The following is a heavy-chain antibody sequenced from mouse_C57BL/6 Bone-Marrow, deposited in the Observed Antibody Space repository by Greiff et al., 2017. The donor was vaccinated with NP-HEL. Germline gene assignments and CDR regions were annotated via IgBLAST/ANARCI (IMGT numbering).Heavy chain of an antibody. D-gene: IGHD1-1*01. J-gene: IGHJ2*01. CDR3: ARNPHYYGSSYDY. V-gene: IGHV1-18*01. Sequence: VHVKQSGPELVKPGASVKIPCKASGYTFTDYNMDWVKQSHGKSLEWIGDINPNNGGTIYNQKFKGKATLTVDKSSSTAYMELRSLTSEDTAVYYCARNPHYYGSSYDYWGQGTTLTVSS. CDR2: INPNNGGT. CDR1: GYTFTDYN.